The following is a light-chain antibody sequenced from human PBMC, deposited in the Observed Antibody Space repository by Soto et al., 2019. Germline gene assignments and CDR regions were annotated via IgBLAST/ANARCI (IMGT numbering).Light chain of an antibody. CDR3: QQANSFRRT. CDR2: AAS. J-gene: IGKJ4*01. Sequence: DIQMTQSPSFVSASVGDRVTITCRASQAVSTWLACYQQKPGDAPILLIDAASTLQSGVSSRFSGSGSGTEFTLTIRSLQPEDVAPYYCQQANSFRRTVGGVTKV. CDR1: QAVSTW. V-gene: IGKV1-12*01.